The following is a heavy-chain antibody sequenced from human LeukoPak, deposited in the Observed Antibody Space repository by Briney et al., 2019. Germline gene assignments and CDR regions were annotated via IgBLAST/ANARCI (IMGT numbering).Heavy chain of an antibody. CDR2: ISISSSYI. D-gene: IGHD1-20*01. Sequence: KSGGSLRLSCAASGFTFSNYSWNWVRQAPGKGLEWVSSISISSSYIYYADSVKGRFTISRDNAKNSLYLQMNTLRGEDTAMYYCASMSITTHPLDLWGQGTLVTVSS. CDR3: ASMSITTHPLDL. J-gene: IGHJ5*02. CDR1: GFTFSNYS. V-gene: IGHV3-21*01.